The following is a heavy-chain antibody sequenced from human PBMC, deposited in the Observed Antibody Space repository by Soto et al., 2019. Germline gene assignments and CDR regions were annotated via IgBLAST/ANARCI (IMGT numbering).Heavy chain of an antibody. D-gene: IGHD3-16*01. CDR3: VRIRYQLPSSVLWLDP. CDR1: VGFLNESY. J-gene: IGHJ5*02. CDR2: INHVGGT. Sequence: AETLSLTCPFYVGFLNESYWTWIGQRPGKGLEWIGEINHVGGTNYNPSLKSRVTMSVDTSQNQFSLRLISVTAADTAMYFCVRIRYQLPSSVLWLDPWGQGTLVTVSS. V-gene: IGHV4-34*01.